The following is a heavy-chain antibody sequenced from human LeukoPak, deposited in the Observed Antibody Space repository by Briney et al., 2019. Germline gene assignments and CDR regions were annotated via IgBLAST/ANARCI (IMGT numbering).Heavy chain of an antibody. J-gene: IGHJ5*02. CDR2: IYHSGNT. CDR1: GYSISSGFY. Sequence: SETLSLTCSVSGYSISSGFYWGWIRQPPGKGLEWIGNIYHSGNTYYNPSLKSRVTISVDTSKSQFSLRLSSVTAADTAVYYCARESNYHGSGTGWFDPWGQGTLVTVSS. D-gene: IGHD3-10*01. CDR3: ARESNYHGSGTGWFDP. V-gene: IGHV4-38-2*02.